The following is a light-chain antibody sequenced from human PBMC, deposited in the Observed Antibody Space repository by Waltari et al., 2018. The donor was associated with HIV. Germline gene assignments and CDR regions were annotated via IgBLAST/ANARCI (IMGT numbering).Light chain of an antibody. J-gene: IGLJ2*01. V-gene: IGLV4-69*01. Sequence: QVVLTQPPSASASLGASVKLTCTLSSWHINYVIAWPQQQPQKGPRFLMNRNSDGRHSKGDGIPDRFSGSSSGAERYLTISSLQSEDEADYFCQTWGTGIQVFGGGNRLTVL. CDR2: RNSDGRH. CDR3: QTWGTGIQV. CDR1: SWHINYV.